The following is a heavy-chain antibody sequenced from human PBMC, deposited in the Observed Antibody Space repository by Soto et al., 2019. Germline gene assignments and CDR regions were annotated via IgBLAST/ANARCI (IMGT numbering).Heavy chain of an antibody. Sequence: QVQLVQSGPEVKKPGASVKVSCKTSGYTFTRDGISWVRQAPGQGLEWMGWISPYNNDTKYAQRFQGRVTMTTDTSTKTVYMDLRCLTSDDTAVYYCAKDRRGLRSAYFGSQYFASWGQGALVTVSS. CDR3: AKDRRGLRSAYFGSQYFAS. V-gene: IGHV1-18*04. J-gene: IGHJ4*02. CDR1: GYTFTRDG. D-gene: IGHD4-17*01. CDR2: ISPYNNDT.